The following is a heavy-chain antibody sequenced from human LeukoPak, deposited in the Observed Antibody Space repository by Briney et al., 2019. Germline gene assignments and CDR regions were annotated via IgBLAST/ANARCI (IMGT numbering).Heavy chain of an antibody. CDR1: GFTFNNYW. CDR3: TRDKWDFDY. Sequence: GGSLRLSCAASGFTFNNYWMSWVRQAPGMGLEWVANIKQDGSERYYVDSVKGRFTISRDNAKNSLYLQMNSLRAEDTAVYYCTRDKWDFDYWGQGTLVTVSS. V-gene: IGHV3-7*01. J-gene: IGHJ4*02. D-gene: IGHD2-8*01. CDR2: IKQDGSER.